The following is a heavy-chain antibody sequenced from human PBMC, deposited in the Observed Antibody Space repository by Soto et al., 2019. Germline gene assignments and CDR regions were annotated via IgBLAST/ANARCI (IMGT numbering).Heavy chain of an antibody. CDR2: ISGGSSYI. CDR1: GFSFGDSY. D-gene: IGHD2-21*01. CDR3: AKTIVAASGYYFDH. Sequence: QVQLVESGGGLVKPGGSLRLACAASGFSFGDSYMSWVRQAPGKGLEWLSYISGGSSYINYADSVKGRFTISRDNAKRSRYLEMNSLRADDTAVYYCAKTIVAASGYYFDHWGQGNLVTVSS. V-gene: IGHV3-11*06. J-gene: IGHJ4*02.